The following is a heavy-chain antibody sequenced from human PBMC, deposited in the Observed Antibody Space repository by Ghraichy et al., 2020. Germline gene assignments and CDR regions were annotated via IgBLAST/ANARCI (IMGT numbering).Heavy chain of an antibody. Sequence: SQTLSLTCTVSGGSISSGDYYWGWIRQPPGKGLEWIGYIYYSGSTYYNPSLKSRVTISVDTSKNQFSLKLSSVTAADTAVYYCARVGRITGIDYWGQGTLVTVSS. CDR3: ARVGRITGIDY. V-gene: IGHV4-30-4*01. J-gene: IGHJ4*02. D-gene: IGHD3-16*01. CDR2: IYYSGST. CDR1: GGSISSGDYY.